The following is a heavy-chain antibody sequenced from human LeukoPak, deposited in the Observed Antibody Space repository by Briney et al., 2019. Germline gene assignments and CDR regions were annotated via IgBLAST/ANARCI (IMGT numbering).Heavy chain of an antibody. CDR3: ARTRYDFWSGSPFDY. D-gene: IGHD3-3*01. J-gene: IGHJ4*02. Sequence: SETLSLTCAVYGGSFSSYYWSWIRQPPGKGLEWIGYIYYSGSTNYNPSLKSRVTISVDTSKNQFSLKLSSVTAADTAVYYCARTRYDFWSGSPFDYWGQGTLVTVSS. V-gene: IGHV4-59*01. CDR2: IYYSGST. CDR1: GGSFSSYY.